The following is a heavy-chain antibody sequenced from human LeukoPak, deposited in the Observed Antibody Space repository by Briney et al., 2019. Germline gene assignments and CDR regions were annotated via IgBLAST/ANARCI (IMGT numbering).Heavy chain of an antibody. Sequence: SETLSLTCTVSGGSISSGGYYWSWIRQPPGKGLEWIGYIYRSGSTYYNPSLKSRVTISVDRSKNQFSLKLSSVTAADTAVYYCARGTITMVRGVIRGPFDYWGQGTLVTVSS. CDR1: GGSISSGGYY. V-gene: IGHV4-30-2*01. J-gene: IGHJ4*02. CDR3: ARGTITMVRGVIRGPFDY. CDR2: IYRSGST. D-gene: IGHD3-10*01.